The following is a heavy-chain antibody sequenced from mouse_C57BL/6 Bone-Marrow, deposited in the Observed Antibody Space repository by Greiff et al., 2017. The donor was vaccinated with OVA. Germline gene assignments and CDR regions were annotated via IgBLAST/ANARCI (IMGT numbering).Heavy chain of an antibody. Sequence: QVQLKQPGAELVRPGTSVKLSCKASGYTFTSYWMHWVKQRPGQGLEWIGVIDPSDSYTNYNQKFKGKATLTVDTSSSTAYMQLSSLTSEDSAVYYCVYGNYEAYWDQGTLVTVSA. CDR2: IDPSDSYT. J-gene: IGHJ3*01. CDR3: VYGNYEAY. V-gene: IGHV1-59*01. CDR1: GYTFTSYW. D-gene: IGHD2-1*01.